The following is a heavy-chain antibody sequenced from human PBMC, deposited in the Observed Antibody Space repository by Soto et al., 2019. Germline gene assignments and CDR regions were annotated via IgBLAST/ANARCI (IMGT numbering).Heavy chain of an antibody. CDR1: GYTFTSYG. D-gene: IGHD3-10*01. Sequence: ASVKVSCKASGYTFTSYGINWVRQAPGQGLEWMGWISPYSDDTNYAQKLQGRVTLTTDTSTSAAYMELRSLRSDDTAVYYCARDSGGLWFGELGPRYYGMDVWGQGTTVTVSS. V-gene: IGHV1-18*01. CDR3: ARDSGGLWFGELGPRYYGMDV. J-gene: IGHJ6*02. CDR2: ISPYSDDT.